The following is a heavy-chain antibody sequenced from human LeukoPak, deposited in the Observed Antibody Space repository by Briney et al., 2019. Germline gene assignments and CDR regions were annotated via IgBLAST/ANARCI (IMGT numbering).Heavy chain of an antibody. CDR2: IYYSGST. V-gene: IGHV4-61*01. CDR1: GGSVSSGSYY. D-gene: IGHD6-13*01. Sequence: SETLSLTCTVSGGSVSSGSYYWSWIRQPPGKGLEWIGYIYYSGSTNYNPALKSRVTISVDTSKNQFSLKLSSVTAADTAVYYCARDPRIAAAGTFWFDPWGQGTLVTVSS. J-gene: IGHJ5*02. CDR3: ARDPRIAAAGTFWFDP.